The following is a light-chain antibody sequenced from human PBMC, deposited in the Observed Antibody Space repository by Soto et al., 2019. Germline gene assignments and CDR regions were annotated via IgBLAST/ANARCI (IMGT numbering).Light chain of an antibody. CDR1: QSVSSY. J-gene: IGKJ5*01. CDR3: QQRSNWLSIT. V-gene: IGKV3-11*01. Sequence: EIVLTQSPATLSLSPGERATLSCRASQSVSSYLAWYQQKPGQAPRLLIYDASNRATSIPARFSSSGSGTDFTLTISILEPEDFAVYYCQQRSNWLSITFGQGTRLEIK. CDR2: DAS.